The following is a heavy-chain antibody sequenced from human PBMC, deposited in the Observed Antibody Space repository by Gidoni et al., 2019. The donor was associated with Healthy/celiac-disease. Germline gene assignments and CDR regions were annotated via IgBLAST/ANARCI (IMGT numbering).Heavy chain of an antibody. V-gene: IGHV3-30*01. D-gene: IGHD6-19*01. J-gene: IGHJ4*02. Sequence: QVQLVESGGGVVQPGRSLRLSCAASGFTFSSYAMHWVRQAPGKGLEWVAVISYDGSNKYYADSVKGRFTISRDNSKNTLYLQMNSLRAEDTAVYYCARDSPEAVADHYYFDYWGQGTLVTVSS. CDR1: GFTFSSYA. CDR2: ISYDGSNK. CDR3: ARDSPEAVADHYYFDY.